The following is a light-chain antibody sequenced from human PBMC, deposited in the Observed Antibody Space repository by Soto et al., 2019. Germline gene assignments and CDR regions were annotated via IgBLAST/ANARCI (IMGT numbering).Light chain of an antibody. V-gene: IGLV2-14*03. CDR1: SSDVGGYNY. CDR2: DVS. J-gene: IGLJ1*01. CDR3: ISYTSSSPYV. Sequence: QSVLTQPPSVSGAPGQRVAISCTGTSSDVGGYNYVSWYQHHPGKAPKLIIFDVSNRPSGISNRFSGSKSGNTASLTISGLQAEDEADYYCISYTSSSPYVFGTGTKVTVL.